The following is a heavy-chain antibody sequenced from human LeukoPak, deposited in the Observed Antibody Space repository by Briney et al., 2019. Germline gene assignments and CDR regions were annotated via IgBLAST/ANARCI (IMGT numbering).Heavy chain of an antibody. J-gene: IGHJ4*02. CDR3: ARDGGYSYGYGLDY. Sequence: GGSLRLSCAASGFTFSSYSMNWVRQAPGKGLEWVSSISSSSSYIYYADSVKGRFTISRDNARNSLYLQMNSLRAEDTAVYYCARDGGYSYGYGLDYWGQGTLVTVSS. V-gene: IGHV3-21*01. CDR1: GFTFSSYS. D-gene: IGHD5-18*01. CDR2: ISSSSSYI.